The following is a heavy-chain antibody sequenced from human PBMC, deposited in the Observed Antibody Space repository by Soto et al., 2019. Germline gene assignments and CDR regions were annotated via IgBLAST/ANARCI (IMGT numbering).Heavy chain of an antibody. J-gene: IGHJ3*01. Sequence: GESLKMTCKGSVYSFAGYWIGWVRQMPGKGLDWMGVIYPGDSDTRYSPSFHGQVTISADKSISTAYLQWRSLKASDTAMYFCARLPGVRGVVDGFNVWGQGTMVTVSS. D-gene: IGHD3-10*01. CDR3: ARLPGVRGVVDGFNV. V-gene: IGHV5-51*01. CDR2: IYPGDSDT. CDR1: VYSFAGYW.